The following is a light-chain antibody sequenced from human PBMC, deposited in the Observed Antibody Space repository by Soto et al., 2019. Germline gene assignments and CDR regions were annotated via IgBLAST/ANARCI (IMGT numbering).Light chain of an antibody. Sequence: DVVMTQSPLSLPVTLGQPASISCRSSHSLVYSDGNIYLNWLQLRPGQSPRRLIYKVSDRDSGIPDKFSGSGSGTDFTLEISRVEAEDVGLYYCMQGTHWPWTFGQGTTVEIK. J-gene: IGKJ1*01. CDR2: KVS. V-gene: IGKV2-30*01. CDR3: MQGTHWPWT. CDR1: HSLVYSDGNIY.